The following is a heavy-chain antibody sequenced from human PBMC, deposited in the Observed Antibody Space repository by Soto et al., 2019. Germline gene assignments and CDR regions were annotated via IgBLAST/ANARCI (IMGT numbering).Heavy chain of an antibody. CDR3: AKLAPDVDTAMVTSYYYGMDV. CDR2: ISDNGGTT. V-gene: IGHV3-23*01. CDR1: EFTFSNYA. J-gene: IGHJ6*02. D-gene: IGHD5-18*01. Sequence: PGGSLRLSCAASEFTFSNYAMSWVRQAPGKGLEWVSSISDNGGTTYYADSVKGRFTISRDNSKNTLYLQMNSLRAEDTAVYYCAKLAPDVDTAMVTSYYYGMDVWGQGTTVTVSS.